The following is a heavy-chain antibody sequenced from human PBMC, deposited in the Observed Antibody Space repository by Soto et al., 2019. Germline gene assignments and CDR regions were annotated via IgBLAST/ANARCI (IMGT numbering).Heavy chain of an antibody. J-gene: IGHJ5*02. CDR1: GGSFSGYY. D-gene: IGHD6-13*01. CDR2: INHSGST. V-gene: IGHV4-34*01. Sequence: PSETLSLTCAVYGGSFSGYYWSWIRQPPGKGLEWIGEINHSGSTNYNPSLKSRVTISVDTSKNQFSLKLSSVTAAETAVYYCARDAYSRSFDPWGQGTLVTVSS. CDR3: ARDAYSRSFDP.